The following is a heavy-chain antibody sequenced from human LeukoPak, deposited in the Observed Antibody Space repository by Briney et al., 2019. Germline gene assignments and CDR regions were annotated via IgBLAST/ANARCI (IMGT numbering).Heavy chain of an antibody. Sequence: SETLSLTCAVYGGSFSDYYWTWIRQSPGKGLEWIGEINHSGATDYSPSLKSRVTISVDTSKNQFSLKVRSVTAADTAVYYCARRVRGVIISFYYYNGMDVWGQGTTVTVSS. CDR1: GGSFSDYY. V-gene: IGHV4-34*01. CDR2: INHSGAT. J-gene: IGHJ6*02. D-gene: IGHD3-10*01. CDR3: ARRVRGVIISFYYYNGMDV.